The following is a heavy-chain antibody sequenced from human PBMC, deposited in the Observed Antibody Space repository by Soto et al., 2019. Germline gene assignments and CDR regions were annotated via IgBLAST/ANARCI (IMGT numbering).Heavy chain of an antibody. Sequence: ASVKVSCKASGYTFTRYGISWVRQAPGQGLEWMGWISGYNGDTNYAQKFRGRVTMTVDTSTTTAFMELTSLTSDDRAVYYCAKNGQPPYYYYGMDVWGQGTTVTSP. J-gene: IGHJ6*02. CDR1: GYTFTRYG. CDR3: AKNGQPPYYYYGMDV. D-gene: IGHD2-8*01. V-gene: IGHV1-18*01. CDR2: ISGYNGDT.